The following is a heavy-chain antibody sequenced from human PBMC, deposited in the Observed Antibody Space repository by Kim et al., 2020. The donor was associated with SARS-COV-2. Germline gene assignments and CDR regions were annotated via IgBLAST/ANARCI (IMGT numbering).Heavy chain of an antibody. V-gene: IGHV4-59*08. CDR3: ARHGHTSDWYTIVGWFDP. CDR1: GASITSYY. Sequence: SETLSLTCAVSGASITSYYWSWIRQPPGKGLEWIGYSHYSGSTNYNPSLRSRVAMSVDTSRNQFSLKLKSVTAADTAMYYCARHGHTSDWYTIVGWFDPWGQGTLVTVSS. D-gene: IGHD6-19*01. J-gene: IGHJ5*02. CDR2: SHYSGST.